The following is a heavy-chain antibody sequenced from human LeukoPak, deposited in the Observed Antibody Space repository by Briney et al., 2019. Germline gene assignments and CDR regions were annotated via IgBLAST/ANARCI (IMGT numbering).Heavy chain of an antibody. CDR1: GFTFSSYW. CDR3: ASEWESHYFDY. Sequence: GGSLRLSCAASGFTFSSYWMSWVRQAPGKGLEWVANIKQDGSEKYYVDSVKGRFTISRDNAKNSLYLQMNSLRAEDTAVYYCASEWESHYFDYWGQGTLVTVSS. V-gene: IGHV3-7*01. CDR2: IKQDGSEK. J-gene: IGHJ4*02. D-gene: IGHD1-26*01.